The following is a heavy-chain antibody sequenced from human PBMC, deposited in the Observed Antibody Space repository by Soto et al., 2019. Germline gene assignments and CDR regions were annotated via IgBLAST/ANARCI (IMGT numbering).Heavy chain of an antibody. J-gene: IGHJ6*02. CDR1: GGSISSGDYY. D-gene: IGHD3-10*01. CDR3: ASGLYYYGSGSYYQGYYYYGMDV. V-gene: IGHV4-30-4*01. CDR2: IYYSGST. Sequence: SETLSLTCTVSGGSISSGDYYWSWIRQPPGKGLEWIGYIYYSGSTYYNPSLKSRVTISVDTSKNQFSLKLSSVTAADTAVYYCASGLYYYGSGSYYQGYYYYGMDVWGQGTTVT.